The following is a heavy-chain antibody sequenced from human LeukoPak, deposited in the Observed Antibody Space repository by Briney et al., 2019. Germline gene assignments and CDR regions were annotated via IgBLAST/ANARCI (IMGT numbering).Heavy chain of an antibody. V-gene: IGHV3-9*03. CDR2: ISWNSGTI. J-gene: IGHJ4*02. CDR1: GFTFDDYA. D-gene: IGHD6-19*01. Sequence: PGRSLRLSCAASGFTFDDYAMHWVRQAPGKGREWVSGISWNSGTIGYADSVKGRFTISRDNAKNSLYLQVNSVNAEDMALYYCEKDAGRSGWYLFDYWGQGTLVTVSS. CDR3: EKDAGRSGWYLFDY.